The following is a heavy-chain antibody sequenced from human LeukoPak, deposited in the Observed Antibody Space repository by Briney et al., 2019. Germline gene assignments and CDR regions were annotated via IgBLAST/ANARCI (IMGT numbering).Heavy chain of an antibody. J-gene: IGHJ4*02. D-gene: IGHD3-10*01. CDR3: ARTFRGVRGVTKYYFDY. V-gene: IGHV4-59*06. Sequence: SETLSLTCTVSGGSISSYYWSWIRQPPGKGLEWIGYIYYSGSTYYNPSLKSRVTISVDTSKNQFSLKLSSVTAADTAVYYCARTFRGVRGVTKYYFDYWGQGTLVTVSS. CDR2: IYYSGST. CDR1: GGSISSYY.